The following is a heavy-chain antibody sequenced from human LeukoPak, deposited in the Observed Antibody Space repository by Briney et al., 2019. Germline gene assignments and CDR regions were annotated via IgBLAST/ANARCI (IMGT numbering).Heavy chain of an antibody. CDR2: IYYSGST. D-gene: IGHD3-22*01. CDR3: ARATYYYDSSGHKSYYFDY. Sequence: SETLSLTCTVSGGSISSYYWSWIRQPPGKGLEWIGYIYYSGSTNYNPSLKSRVTISVDTSKNQFSLKLSSVTAAGTAVYYCARATYYYDSSGHKSYYFDYWGQGTLVTVSS. J-gene: IGHJ4*02. V-gene: IGHV4-59*01. CDR1: GGSISSYY.